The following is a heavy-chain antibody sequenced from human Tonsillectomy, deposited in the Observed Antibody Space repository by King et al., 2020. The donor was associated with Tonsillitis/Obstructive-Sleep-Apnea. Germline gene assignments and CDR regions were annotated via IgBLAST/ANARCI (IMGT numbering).Heavy chain of an antibody. CDR2: IYYSGST. CDR1: GGSISSYY. J-gene: IGHJ3*02. D-gene: IGHD3-3*01. CDR3: AGHYDFDAFDI. Sequence: QLPESGPGLVKPSETLSLTCTVSGGSISSYYWSWIRQPPGKGLEWIGYIYYSGSTNYNPSLKSRVTISVDTSKNQFSLKLSSVTAADTAVYYCAGHYDFDAFDIWGQGTMVTVSS. V-gene: IGHV4-59*08.